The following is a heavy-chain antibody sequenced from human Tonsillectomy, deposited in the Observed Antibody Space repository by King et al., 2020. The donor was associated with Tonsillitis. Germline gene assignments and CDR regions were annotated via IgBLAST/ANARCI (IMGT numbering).Heavy chain of an antibody. Sequence: MQLQESGPGLVKSSETLSLTCSVSGVSMRTTYWSWIRRPAGKGLEWIWRVYSSGNTYPNPSLPIPISLSIDTSKNQFSLRLSSVTAADTAVHYCARDRGDYYDSATYDPLYFDSWGQGILVTVSS. CDR1: GVSMRTTY. J-gene: IGHJ4*02. CDR3: ARDRGDYYDSATYDPLYFDS. D-gene: IGHD3-22*01. V-gene: IGHV4-4*07. CDR2: VYSSGNT.